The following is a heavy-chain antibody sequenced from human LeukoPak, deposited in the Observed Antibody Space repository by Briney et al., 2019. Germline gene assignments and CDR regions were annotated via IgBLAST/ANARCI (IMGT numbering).Heavy chain of an antibody. Sequence: ASVKVSFKASGYTFTGYYMHWVRQAPGQGLESMGWINSNSGAKNYALNFQGRVTMSRDISPNTAYMELNTLTTEDTAVYYCARGRGGATTGLDHWGQGTLVTVSS. V-gene: IGHV1-2*02. J-gene: IGHJ4*02. CDR3: ARGRGGATTGLDH. CDR2: INSNSGAK. CDR1: GYTFTGYY. D-gene: IGHD1-26*01.